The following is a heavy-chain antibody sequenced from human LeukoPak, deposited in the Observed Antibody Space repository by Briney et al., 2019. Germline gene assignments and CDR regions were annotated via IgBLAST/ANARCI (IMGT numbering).Heavy chain of an antibody. CDR3: AKVGSSGWYFEY. Sequence: GGSLRLSCAASGFTFSSYSMNWVRQAPGKGLEWVSYISSSSSTIYYADSVKGRFTISRDNSKNTLYLQMNSLRAEDTAVYSCAKVGSSGWYFEYWGQGTLVTVSS. CDR1: GFTFSSYS. V-gene: IGHV3-48*01. J-gene: IGHJ4*02. D-gene: IGHD6-19*01. CDR2: ISSSSSTI.